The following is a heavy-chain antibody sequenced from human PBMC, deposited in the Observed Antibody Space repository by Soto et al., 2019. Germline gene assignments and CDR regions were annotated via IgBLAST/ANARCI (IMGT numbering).Heavy chain of an antibody. Sequence: ETLSLTCTLSGGSMSSSSYYWGWIRQPPGKGLEWIGSIYYSGSTYYNPSLKSRVTISVDTSKNQFSLKLSSVTAADTAVYYCARQDPPFDYWGQGTLVTVS. CDR3: ARQDPPFDY. CDR2: IYYSGST. CDR1: GGSMSSSSYY. J-gene: IGHJ4*02. V-gene: IGHV4-39*01.